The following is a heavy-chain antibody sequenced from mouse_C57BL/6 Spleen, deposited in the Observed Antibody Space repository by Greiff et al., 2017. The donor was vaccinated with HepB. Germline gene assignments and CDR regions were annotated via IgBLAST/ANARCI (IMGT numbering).Heavy chain of an antibody. V-gene: IGHV1-61*01. CDR2: IYPSDSET. Sequence: QVQLQQPGAELVRPGSSVKLSCKASGYTFTSYWMDWVKQRPGQGLEWIGNIYPSDSETHYNQKFKDKATLTVDKSSSTAYMQLSSLASEDSAVYYWGRGDYGPAGRWFFDVWGTGTTVTVSS. J-gene: IGHJ1*03. CDR1: GYTFTSYW. CDR3: GRGDYGPAGRWFFDV. D-gene: IGHD1-1*02.